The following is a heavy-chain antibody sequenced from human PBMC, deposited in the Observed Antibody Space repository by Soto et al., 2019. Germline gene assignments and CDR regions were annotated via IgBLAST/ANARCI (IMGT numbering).Heavy chain of an antibody. Sequence: GGSLRLSCAASGFPFSNYAVSWVRQAPGKGLEWVSAISSSGDNTYYADSVKGQFTVSRDNFKNILYLQMSRLRTEDTALYYCAKRGYPLAYYYGMDHWGQGTTVTVSS. CDR2: ISSSGDNT. V-gene: IGHV3-23*01. CDR3: AKRGYPLAYYYGMDH. J-gene: IGHJ6*02. CDR1: GFPFSNYA. D-gene: IGHD5-12*01.